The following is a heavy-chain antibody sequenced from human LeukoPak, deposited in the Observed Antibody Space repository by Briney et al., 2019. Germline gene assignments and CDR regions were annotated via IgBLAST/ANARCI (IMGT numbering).Heavy chain of an antibody. V-gene: IGHV3-73*01. J-gene: IGHJ4*02. D-gene: IGHD5-18*01. CDR1: GFTFSGSA. CDR2: IKSKANSYAT. Sequence: GGSLRLSCAASGFTFSGSAMHWVRHASGKGLEWVCRIKSKANSYATAYSASVKGRLTISRDDSKNTSYLQMKSLKTEHTAVYYCIEGYGYWGQGTLVTVSS. CDR3: IEGYGY.